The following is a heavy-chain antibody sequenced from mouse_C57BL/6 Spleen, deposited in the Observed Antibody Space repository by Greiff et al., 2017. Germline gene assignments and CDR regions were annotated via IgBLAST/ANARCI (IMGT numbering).Heavy chain of an antibody. D-gene: IGHD1-1*01. V-gene: IGHV5-17*01. CDR1: GFTFSDYG. CDR2: ISSGSSTI. Sequence: EVHLVESGGGLVKPGGSLKLSCAASGFTFSDYGMHWVRQAPEKGLEWVAYISSGSSTIYYADTVKGRFTISRDNAKNTLFLQLTSLRSEDTAMYYCARSSNYYGSRFAYWGQGTLVTVSA. J-gene: IGHJ3*01. CDR3: ARSSNYYGSRFAY.